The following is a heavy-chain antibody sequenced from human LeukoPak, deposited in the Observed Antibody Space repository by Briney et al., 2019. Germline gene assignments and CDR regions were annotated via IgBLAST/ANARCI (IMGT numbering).Heavy chain of an antibody. CDR1: GFTFSRSA. J-gene: IGHJ4*02. CDR3: VEGRISEDGLDL. D-gene: IGHD6-13*01. Sequence: QPGGSLRLSCAASGFTFSRSAMTWVRQTPGKGLDWVSSISSSGNTYYADSVKGRFTISRDNSKNMLYLQMNSLRAEDTAVYYCVEGRISEDGLDLWGQGTLVTVSS. V-gene: IGHV3-23*01. CDR2: ISSSGNT.